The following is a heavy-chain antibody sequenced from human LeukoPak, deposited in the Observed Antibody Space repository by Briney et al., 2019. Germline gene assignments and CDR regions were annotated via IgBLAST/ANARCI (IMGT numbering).Heavy chain of an antibody. CDR3: AREGEAAAGTESPTINWFDP. CDR1: GGTFISYA. D-gene: IGHD6-13*01. Sequence: ASVKVSCKASGGTFISYAISWVRQAPGQGLEGMGRIIPIFGTANYAQNSQGRVTITTDESTSTAYMELSSLRSEDTAVYYCAREGEAAAGTESPTINWFDPWGQGTLVTVSS. CDR2: IIPIFGTA. V-gene: IGHV1-69*05. J-gene: IGHJ5*02.